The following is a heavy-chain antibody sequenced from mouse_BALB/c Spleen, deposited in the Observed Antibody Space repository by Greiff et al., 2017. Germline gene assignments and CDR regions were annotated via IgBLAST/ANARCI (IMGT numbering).Heavy chain of an antibody. CDR3: ASSNWYYYAMDY. D-gene: IGHD4-1*01. CDR1: GYTFSSYW. J-gene: IGHJ4*01. Sequence: QVKLMESGAELMKPGASVKISCKATGYTFSSYWIEWVKQRPGHGLEWIGEILPGSGSTNYNEKFKGKATFTADTSSNTAYMQLSSLTSEDSAVYYCASSNWYYYAMDYWGQGTSVTVSS. CDR2: ILPGSGST. V-gene: IGHV1-9*01.